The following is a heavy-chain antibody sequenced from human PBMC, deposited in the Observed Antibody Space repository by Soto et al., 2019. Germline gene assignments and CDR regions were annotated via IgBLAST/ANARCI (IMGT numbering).Heavy chain of an antibody. CDR3: ARGLVVPAATDAFDI. V-gene: IGHV3-20*01. CDR1: GFTFDDYG. CDR2: INWNGGST. Sequence: PGGSLRLSCAASGFTFDDYGMSWVRQAPGKGLEWVSGINWNGGSTGYADSVKGRFTISRDNAKNSLYLQMNSLRAEDTALYHCARGLVVPAATDAFDIWGQGTMVTVSS. D-gene: IGHD2-2*01. J-gene: IGHJ3*02.